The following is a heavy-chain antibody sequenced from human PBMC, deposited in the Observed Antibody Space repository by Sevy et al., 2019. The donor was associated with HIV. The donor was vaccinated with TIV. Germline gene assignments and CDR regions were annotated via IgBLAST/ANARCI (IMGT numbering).Heavy chain of an antibody. CDR3: AGDQVTISSGWFDP. D-gene: IGHD3-3*01. CDR2: IIPIFGTA. J-gene: IGHJ5*02. V-gene: IGHV1-69*13. CDR1: GGTFSSYA. Sequence: ASVKVSCKASGGTFSSYAISWVRQAPGQGLEWMGGIIPIFGTANYAQKFQGRVTITADESTSTAYMELSSLRSEDTAVYYCAGDQVTISSGWFDPWGQGTLVTVSS.